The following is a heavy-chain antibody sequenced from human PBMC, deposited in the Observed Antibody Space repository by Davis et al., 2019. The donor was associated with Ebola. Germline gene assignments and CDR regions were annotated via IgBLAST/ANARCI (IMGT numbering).Heavy chain of an antibody. J-gene: IGHJ6*02. D-gene: IGHD6-19*01. CDR1: GYTFTGYY. Sequence: ASVTVSCKASGYTFTGYYMHWVRQAPGQGLEWMGWINPNSGGTNYAQKFQGRVTMTRDTSISTAYMELSRLRSDDTAVYYCARSKQWLVANYYYSGMDVWGQGTTVTVSS. CDR3: ARSKQWLVANYYYSGMDV. CDR2: INPNSGGT. V-gene: IGHV1-2*02.